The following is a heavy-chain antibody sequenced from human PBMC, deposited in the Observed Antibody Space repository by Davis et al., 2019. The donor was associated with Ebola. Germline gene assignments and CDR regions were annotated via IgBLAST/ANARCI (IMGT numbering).Heavy chain of an antibody. J-gene: IGHJ4*02. CDR1: EFTFSDYW. Sequence: PGGSLRLSCAASEFTFSDYWMHWVRQAPGKGLVWVSRISGDGSITTYADSVKGRFSISRDSTSNTLYLQMNGLRAEDTAVYYCARSSYQPDYWGQGTLVTVSS. V-gene: IGHV3-74*01. CDR2: ISGDGSIT. D-gene: IGHD2-2*01. CDR3: ARSSYQPDY.